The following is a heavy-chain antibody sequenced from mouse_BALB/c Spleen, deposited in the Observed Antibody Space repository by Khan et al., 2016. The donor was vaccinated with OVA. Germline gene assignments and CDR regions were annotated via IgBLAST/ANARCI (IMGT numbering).Heavy chain of an antibody. CDR1: GFTFSSNT. D-gene: IGHD1-2*01. CDR3: ARVPTFITTALDY. J-gene: IGHJ4*01. CDR2: ITNGGGST. Sequence: EVELVESGGGLVQPGGSLKLSCAASGFTFSSNTMSWVRQTTEKRLEWVAYITNGGGSTYYPDTVKGRLTISRDNAKNTLYLQMSSLKSEDTAMYYCARVPTFITTALDYWGQGTSVTVSS. V-gene: IGHV5-12-2*01.